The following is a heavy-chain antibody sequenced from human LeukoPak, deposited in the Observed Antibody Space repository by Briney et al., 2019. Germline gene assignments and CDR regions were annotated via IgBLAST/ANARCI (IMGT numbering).Heavy chain of an antibody. J-gene: IGHJ4*02. V-gene: IGHV3-30*18. D-gene: IGHD6-19*01. CDR1: GFTFSSYG. CDR2: ISYDGSNK. CDR3: AEKASWSSGWVDY. Sequence: GGSLRLSCAASGFTFSSYGMHWVRQAPGKGLEWVAVISYDGSNKYYADSVKGRFTISRDNSKNTLYLQMNSLRAEDTAVYYCAEKASWSSGWVDYWGQGTLVTVSS.